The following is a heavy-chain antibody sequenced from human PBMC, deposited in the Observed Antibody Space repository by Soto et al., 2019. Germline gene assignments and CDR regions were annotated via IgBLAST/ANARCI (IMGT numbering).Heavy chain of an antibody. CDR3: ARDMRHCSGGSCYGAFDY. CDR1: GFTFSSYG. CDR2: IWYDGSNK. Sequence: QVQLVESGGGVVQPGRSLRLSCAASGFTFSSYGMHWVRQAPGKGLEWVAVIWYDGSNKYYADSVKGRFTISRDNSKNTLYLQMNSLRAEDTAVYYCARDMRHCSGGSCYGAFDYWGQGTLVTVSS. J-gene: IGHJ4*02. D-gene: IGHD2-15*01. V-gene: IGHV3-33*01.